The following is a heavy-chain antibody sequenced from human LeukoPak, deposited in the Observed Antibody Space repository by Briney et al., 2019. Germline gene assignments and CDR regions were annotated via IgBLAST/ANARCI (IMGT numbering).Heavy chain of an antibody. Sequence: PGGSLRLSCAASGFAFSSRWMHWVRQGPGKGLVWVSLISSDGRTTSYADAVKGRFIISRDDAKNTLYLQMSSLRAEDTAVYYCARDHGSSTWEVPVGPFDYWGQGAAVTASS. V-gene: IGHV3-74*01. J-gene: IGHJ4*02. CDR1: GFAFSSRW. CDR2: ISSDGRTT. D-gene: IGHD6-13*01. CDR3: ARDHGSSTWEVPVGPFDY.